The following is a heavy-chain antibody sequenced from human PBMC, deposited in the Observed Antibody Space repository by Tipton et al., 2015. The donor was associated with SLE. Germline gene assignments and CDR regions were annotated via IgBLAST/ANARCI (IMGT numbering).Heavy chain of an antibody. CDR3: RRPPPPYDYSYDYYMDV. J-gene: IGHJ6*03. V-gene: IGHV3-49*03. CDR2: IRSRAYGGTT. Sequence: SLRLSCTASGFTFGDYAMSWFRQAPGKGLEWVGFIRSRAYGGTTEYAASVRGRFTISRDDSKSIAYLQMNSLKTEDTAVYYCRRPPPPYDYSYDYYMDVWGKGTTVTVSS. D-gene: IGHD1-14*01. CDR1: GFTFGDYA.